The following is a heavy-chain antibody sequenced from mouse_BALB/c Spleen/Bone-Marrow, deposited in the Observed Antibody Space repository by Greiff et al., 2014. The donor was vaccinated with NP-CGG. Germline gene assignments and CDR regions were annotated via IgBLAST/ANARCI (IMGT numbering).Heavy chain of an antibody. CDR3: ARDYSCYFDY. J-gene: IGHJ2*01. CDR2: IRNEASGYTS. CDR1: GFTFTDYF. Sequence: EVQLVESGGGLVKPGGSLRLSCTTSGFTFTDYFMTWVRQPPGKALEWLGFIRNEASGYTSEYNLSVKGRFTIYRANSHGILHIRMNTLKAAVNSSYHCARDYSCYFDYWGQGTTLTVSS. V-gene: IGHV7-3*02. D-gene: IGHD5-1*01.